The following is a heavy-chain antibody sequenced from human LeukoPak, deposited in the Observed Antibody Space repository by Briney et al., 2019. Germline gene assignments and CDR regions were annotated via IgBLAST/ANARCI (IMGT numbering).Heavy chain of an antibody. CDR3: ARGPLNNDYGDYGSGNGYYYMDV. CDR1: GYTFTSYG. CDR2: ISAYNGNT. V-gene: IGHV1-18*01. J-gene: IGHJ6*03. D-gene: IGHD4-17*01. Sequence: ASVKVSCKASGYTFTSYGISWLRQAPGQGLEWMGWISAYNGNTNYAQKLQGRVTMTTDTSTSTAYMELRSLRSDDTDVYYCARGPLNNDYGDYGSGNGYYYMDVWGKGATVTISS.